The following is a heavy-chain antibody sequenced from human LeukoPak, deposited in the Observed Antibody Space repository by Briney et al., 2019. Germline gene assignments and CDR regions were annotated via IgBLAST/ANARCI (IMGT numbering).Heavy chain of an antibody. CDR1: GFTFSSYS. V-gene: IGHV3-48*04. Sequence: PGGSLRLSCAASGFTFSSYSMNWVRQAPGKGLERVSYISSSGSTIYYADSVKGRFTFSRDNAKNSLYLQMNSLRAEDTAVYYCARAGLLWFGELWNFDYWGQGTLVTVSS. D-gene: IGHD3-10*01. J-gene: IGHJ4*02. CDR2: ISSSGSTI. CDR3: ARAGLLWFGELWNFDY.